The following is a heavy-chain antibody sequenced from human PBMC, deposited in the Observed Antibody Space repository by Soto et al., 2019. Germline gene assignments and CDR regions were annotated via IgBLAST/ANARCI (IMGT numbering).Heavy chain of an antibody. D-gene: IGHD5-18*01. CDR2: ISGSGGST. CDR1: GFTFSSYA. CDR3: AKDHSSVDTAMVNLD. Sequence: GGSLRLSCAASGFTFSSYAMSWVRQAPGKGLEWVSAISGSGGSTYYADSVKGRFTISRDNSKNTLYLQMNSLRAEDTAVYYCAKDHSSVDTAMVNLDWGQGTLVTVSS. J-gene: IGHJ4*02. V-gene: IGHV3-23*01.